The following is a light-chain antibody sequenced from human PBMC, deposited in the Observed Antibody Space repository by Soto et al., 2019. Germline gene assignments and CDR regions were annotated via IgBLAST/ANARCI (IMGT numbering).Light chain of an antibody. Sequence: QSALTQPASVSGSPGQSITISCTGTSSDVGGYNYVSWYQQHPGKAPKLMIYEVSNRPSGVSNRFSGSKSGNTASLTISGLQAEDEADYYCSSYAGSYILAVFGGGTKLTVL. CDR3: SSYAGSYILAV. V-gene: IGLV2-14*01. J-gene: IGLJ3*02. CDR2: EVS. CDR1: SSDVGGYNY.